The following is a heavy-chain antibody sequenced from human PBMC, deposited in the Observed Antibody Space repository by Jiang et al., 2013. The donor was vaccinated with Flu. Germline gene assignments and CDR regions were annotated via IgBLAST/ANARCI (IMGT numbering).Heavy chain of an antibody. CDR2: INHSGST. J-gene: IGHJ3*02. D-gene: IGHD6-13*01. Sequence: LLKPSETLSLTCAVYGGSFSGYYWSWIRQPPGKGLEWIGEINHSGSTNYNPSLKSRVTISVDTSKNQFSLKLSSVTAADTAVYYCARLAAAVPGDAFDIWGQGTMVTVSS. V-gene: IGHV4-34*01. CDR3: ARLAAAVPGDAFDI. CDR1: GGSFSGYY.